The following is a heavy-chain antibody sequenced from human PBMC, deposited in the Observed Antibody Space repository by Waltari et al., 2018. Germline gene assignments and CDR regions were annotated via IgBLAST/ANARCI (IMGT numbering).Heavy chain of an antibody. V-gene: IGHV4-38-2*02. CDR3: ARDIFGGYCNGAPCGDAY. CDR1: GYSISDGYY. Sequence: QVHLQESGPGLVKPSETLSLTCSVSGYSISDGYYWGWFRQSPGQALEWIGQIYQSGSTYYSPSLKSRVAISMNTSQNQFSLKLSSVTAADTAVYFCARDIFGGYCNGAPCGDAYWGQGTLVTVSS. D-gene: IGHD2-15*01. CDR2: IYQSGST. J-gene: IGHJ4*02.